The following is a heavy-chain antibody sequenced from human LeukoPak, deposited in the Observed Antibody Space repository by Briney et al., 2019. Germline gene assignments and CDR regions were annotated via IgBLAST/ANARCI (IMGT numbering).Heavy chain of an antibody. CDR2: IIPIFGTA. CDR1: GGTFSSYA. Sequence: SVKVSCKASGGTFSSYAISWVRQAPGQGLEWMGGIIPIFGTANYAQKFQGRVTIITDESTSTAYMELSSLRSEDTAVYYCARDSSPAEHYFDYWGQGTLVTVSS. CDR3: ARDSSPAEHYFDY. J-gene: IGHJ4*02. V-gene: IGHV1-69*05. D-gene: IGHD6-13*01.